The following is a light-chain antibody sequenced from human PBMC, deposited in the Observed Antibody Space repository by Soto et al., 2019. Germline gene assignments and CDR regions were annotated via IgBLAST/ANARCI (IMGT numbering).Light chain of an antibody. Sequence: EIVLTQSPATLSLSPGERATLPCRASQSVSTSLAWYQQRPGQAPRLLIYDVSNRAAGVPARFSGSGSGTGFTLTISNLEPEDFAIYYCQERSNWPRLTFGGGTTVEIK. CDR3: QERSNWPRLT. J-gene: IGKJ4*01. V-gene: IGKV3-11*01. CDR1: QSVSTS. CDR2: DVS.